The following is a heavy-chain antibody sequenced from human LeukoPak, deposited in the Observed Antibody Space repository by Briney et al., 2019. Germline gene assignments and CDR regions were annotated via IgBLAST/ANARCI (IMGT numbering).Heavy chain of an antibody. J-gene: IGHJ4*02. CDR1: GGSISSSSYY. CDR3: ARETTFGGVY. V-gene: IGHV4-39*07. D-gene: IGHD3-16*01. Sequence: PSETLSLTCTVSGGSISSSSYYWGWIRQPPGKGLEWIGEINHSGSTNYNPSLKSRVTISVDTSKNQFSLKLSSVTAANTAVYYCARETTFGGVYWGQGTLVTVSS. CDR2: INHSGST.